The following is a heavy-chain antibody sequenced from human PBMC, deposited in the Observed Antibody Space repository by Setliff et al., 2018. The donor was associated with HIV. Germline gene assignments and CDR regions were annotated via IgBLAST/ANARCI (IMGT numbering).Heavy chain of an antibody. CDR2: IYYSGSI. V-gene: IGHV4-61*03. J-gene: IGHJ4*02. CDR1: GYSISSGYY. CDR3: AQLGMVDDFDY. Sequence: SETLSLTCTVSGYSISSGYYWGWIRQPPGKGLEWIGYIYYSGSINYNPSLKSRVTISVDTSKNHFSLKLRSVTAADTAVYYCAQLGMVDDFDYWGQGTLVTVSS. D-gene: IGHD1-1*01.